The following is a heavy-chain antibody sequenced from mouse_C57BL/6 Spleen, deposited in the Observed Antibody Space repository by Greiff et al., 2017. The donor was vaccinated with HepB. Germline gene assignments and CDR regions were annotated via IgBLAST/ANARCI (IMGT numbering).Heavy chain of an antibody. CDR3: TRRTGSSYFAY. Sequence: EVKVEESGEGLVKPGGSLKLSCAASGFTFSSYAMSWVRQTPEKRLEWVAYISSGGDYIYYADTVKGRFTISRDNARNTLYLQMSSLKSEDTAMYYCTRRTGSSYFAYWGQGTLVTVSA. D-gene: IGHD1-3*01. CDR2: ISSGGDYI. J-gene: IGHJ3*01. CDR1: GFTFSSYA. V-gene: IGHV5-9-1*02.